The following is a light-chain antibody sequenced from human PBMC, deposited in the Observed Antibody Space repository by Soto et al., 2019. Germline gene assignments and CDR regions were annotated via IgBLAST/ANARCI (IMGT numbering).Light chain of an antibody. Sequence: DIQMTQSPSTLSASVGDRVTITCRASQSFSGWLAWYQQKPGKAPKLLIYDVAHLQSGVPSRFSGSGSGTEFTLTISSLQPDDFATYYCQQYSSYYTFGQGTKLEIK. J-gene: IGKJ2*01. V-gene: IGKV1-5*01. CDR3: QQYSSYYT. CDR2: DVA. CDR1: QSFSGW.